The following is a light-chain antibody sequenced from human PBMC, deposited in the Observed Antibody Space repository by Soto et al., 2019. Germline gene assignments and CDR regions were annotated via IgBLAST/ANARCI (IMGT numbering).Light chain of an antibody. J-gene: IGLJ1*01. Sequence: QSALTQPASVSGSPGQSITISCTGTSSDVGDYNYVSWYQQHPGKAPKLMIYEVSNRPSGVSNRFSGSKSGNTASLTISGLQAEDEADYFCCSYAGAYRYVFGSGTKVTVL. V-gene: IGLV2-14*01. CDR1: SSDVGDYNY. CDR3: CSYAGAYRYV. CDR2: EVS.